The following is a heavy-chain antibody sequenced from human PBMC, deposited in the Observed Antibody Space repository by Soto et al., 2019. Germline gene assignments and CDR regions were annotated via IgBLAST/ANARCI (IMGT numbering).Heavy chain of an antibody. J-gene: IGHJ4*02. D-gene: IGHD2-15*01. CDR3: ARACSGGSCQLDY. CDR2: IWYDGSNK. V-gene: IGHV3-33*01. Sequence: QVQLVESGGGVVQPGRSLRLSCAASGFSFSSHGMHWVRQAPGKGLEWEAAIWYDGSNKYYADSVKGRFTISRDNSKNTVYLQVNSLRAEDTAVYYCARACSGGSCQLDYWGQGTPVTVS. CDR1: GFSFSSHG.